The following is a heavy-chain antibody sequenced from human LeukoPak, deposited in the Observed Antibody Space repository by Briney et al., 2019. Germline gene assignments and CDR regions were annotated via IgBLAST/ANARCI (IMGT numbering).Heavy chain of an antibody. Sequence: QTGGSLRLSCAASGFTFSSYAMHWVRQAPGKGLEWVAVISYDGSNKYYADSVKGRFTISRDNSKNTLYLQMNSLRAEDTAVYYCAREEGSWYGAIDYWGQGTLVTVSS. CDR3: AREEGSWYGAIDY. V-gene: IGHV3-30*04. CDR1: GFTFSSYA. J-gene: IGHJ4*02. CDR2: ISYDGSNK. D-gene: IGHD6-13*01.